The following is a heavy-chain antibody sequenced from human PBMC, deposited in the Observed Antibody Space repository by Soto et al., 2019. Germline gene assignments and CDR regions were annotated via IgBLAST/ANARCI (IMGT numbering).Heavy chain of an antibody. J-gene: IGHJ4*02. V-gene: IGHV1-69*19. D-gene: IGHD3-10*01. CDR1: GGTFNTYA. CDR3: AREVQVHTPAFVY. CDR2: ISPMFGAA. Sequence: QVQLVQSGAEMKKPGSSVKVSCQSSGGTFNTYAMNWVRQAPGQGPEWMGDISPMFGAANYAPKFQGRVTITAYESTGTSYMQLSSLTAEDTALYFCAREVQVHTPAFVYWGQGTPVTVSS.